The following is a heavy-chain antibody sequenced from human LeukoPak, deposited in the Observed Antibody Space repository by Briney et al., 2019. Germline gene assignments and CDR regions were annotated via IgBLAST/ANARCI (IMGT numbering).Heavy chain of an antibody. Sequence: PSETLPLTCTVSGGSISSGDYYWSWIRQPPGKGLEWIGYIYYSGSTYYNPSLKSRVTISVDTSKNQFSLKLSSVTAADTAVYYCARVVFTMVRGIRDWFDPWGQGTLVTVSS. D-gene: IGHD3-10*01. CDR3: ARVVFTMVRGIRDWFDP. CDR2: IYYSGST. CDR1: GGSISSGDYY. J-gene: IGHJ5*02. V-gene: IGHV4-30-4*01.